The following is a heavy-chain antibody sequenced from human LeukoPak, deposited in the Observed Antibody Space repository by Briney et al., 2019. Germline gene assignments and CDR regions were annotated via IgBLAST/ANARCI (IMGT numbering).Heavy chain of an antibody. V-gene: IGHV4-59*01. CDR1: GGSIGNYY. CDR3: ARPRYRNKWYYFEY. Sequence: SETLSLTCTVSGGSIGNYYWSWIRQSPGKGLEWIGYIRDSGITNYDPSLKSRVTISMDVSKSQFSLKVRSVTAADTAVYYCARPRYRNKWYYFEYWGQGDLVTVSS. D-gene: IGHD5-12*01. J-gene: IGHJ4*02. CDR2: IRDSGIT.